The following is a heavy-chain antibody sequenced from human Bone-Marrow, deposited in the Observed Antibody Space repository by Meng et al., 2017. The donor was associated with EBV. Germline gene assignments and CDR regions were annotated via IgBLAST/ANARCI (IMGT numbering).Heavy chain of an antibody. J-gene: IGHJ4*02. CDR3: ATRYYYGSSGYIY. Sequence: QEPLVQSGAEVRKSGAAVILSWEAFGFTLSNPDVVWVRQAPEQGLEWLGVFPPSDGSTTIRQTLQGRVNMTSDTSASTVYLEQRSLTVLDTAVYYCATRYYYGSSGYIYWSQGTLVTVFS. CDR1: GFTLSNPD. V-gene: IGHV1-46*01. D-gene: IGHD3-22*01. CDR2: FPPSDGST.